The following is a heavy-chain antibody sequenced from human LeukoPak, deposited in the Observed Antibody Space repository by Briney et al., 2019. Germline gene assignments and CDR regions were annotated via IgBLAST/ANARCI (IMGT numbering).Heavy chain of an antibody. CDR2: ISSSGSTI. V-gene: IGHV3-11*04. CDR1: GFTFSDYY. J-gene: IGHJ6*03. Sequence: PGGSLRLSCAASGFTFSDYYMSWIRQAPGKGLEWVSYISSSGSTIYYADSVKGRFTISRDNSKNLLYLQMSSLSAEDTAVYYCTRDGSGFYHYYYMDVWGKGTTVTVSS. D-gene: IGHD6-25*01. CDR3: TRDGSGFYHYYYMDV.